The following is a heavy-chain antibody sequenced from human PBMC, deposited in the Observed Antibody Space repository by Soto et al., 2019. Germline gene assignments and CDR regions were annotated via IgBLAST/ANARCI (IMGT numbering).Heavy chain of an antibody. CDR1: GGTFSSYA. CDR3: AREGTCGYCSSTSCSRPHWFDP. Sequence: QVQLVQSGAEVKKPGSSVKVSCKASGGTFSSYAISWVRQAPGQGLEWMGGIIPIFGTANYAQKFQGRVTITADESTSTAYMELSSLRSEDTTVYYCAREGTCGYCSSTSCSRPHWFDPWGQGTLVTVSS. V-gene: IGHV1-69*01. J-gene: IGHJ5*02. CDR2: IIPIFGTA. D-gene: IGHD2-2*01.